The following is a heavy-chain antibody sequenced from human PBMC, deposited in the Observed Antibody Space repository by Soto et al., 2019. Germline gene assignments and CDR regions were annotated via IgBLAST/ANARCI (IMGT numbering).Heavy chain of an antibody. CDR3: AREASTMTTAGDAFDM. J-gene: IGHJ3*02. CDR1: GFSFSTYG. CDR2: IWYDGNNE. V-gene: IGHV3-33*01. Sequence: QVQLVESGGGVDQPGTSLRLSCAASGFSFSTYGMHWVRQAPGKGLEWVTLIWYDGNNEYYTNSVKGRFTVSRDNSKNTLYLQMNSLRVEDPAMYYCAREASTMTTAGDAFDMWGQGTMVTVSS. D-gene: IGHD4-17*01.